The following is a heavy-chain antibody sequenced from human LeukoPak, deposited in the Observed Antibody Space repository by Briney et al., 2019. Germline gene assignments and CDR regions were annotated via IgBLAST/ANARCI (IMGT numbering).Heavy chain of an antibody. CDR1: GFSFTSYW. D-gene: IGHD6-19*01. CDR2: IDPSDSST. CDR3: ARQGIVVADSFDP. Sequence: GESLKISCKGSGFSFTSYWISWVRQMPGKGLEWMGRIDPSDSSTNYSPSFQGHVTISADKSISTAYLQWSSLRASDTAMYYCARQGIVVADSFDPWGQGTLVTVSS. V-gene: IGHV5-10-1*01. J-gene: IGHJ5*02.